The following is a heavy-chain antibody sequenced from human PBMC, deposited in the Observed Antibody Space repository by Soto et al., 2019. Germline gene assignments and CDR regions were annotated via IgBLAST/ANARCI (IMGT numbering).Heavy chain of an antibody. V-gene: IGHV1-3*01. J-gene: IGHJ6*02. D-gene: IGHD2-2*02. CDR3: ARDLVVVPAAIYGMDV. Sequence: ASVKVSGKASGYTFTSYAMHWVRQAPGQRLEWMGWINAGNGNTKYSQKFQGRVTITRDTSASTAYMELSSLRSEDTAVYYCARDLVVVPAAIYGMDVWGQGTTVTVSS. CDR1: GYTFTSYA. CDR2: INAGNGNT.